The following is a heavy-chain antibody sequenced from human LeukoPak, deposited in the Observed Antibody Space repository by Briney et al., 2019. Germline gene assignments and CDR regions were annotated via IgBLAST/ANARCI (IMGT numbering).Heavy chain of an antibody. CDR3: ARAGYGSGSYKLYYYGMDV. J-gene: IGHJ6*02. D-gene: IGHD3-10*01. V-gene: IGHV1-69*13. CDR2: IIPIFGTA. CDR1: GGTLSSYA. Sequence: ASVKVSCKASGGTLSSYAISWVRQAPGQGLEWMGGIIPIFGTANYAQKFQGRVTITADESTSTAYMELSSLRSEDTAVYYCARAGYGSGSYKLYYYGMDVWGQGTTVTVSS.